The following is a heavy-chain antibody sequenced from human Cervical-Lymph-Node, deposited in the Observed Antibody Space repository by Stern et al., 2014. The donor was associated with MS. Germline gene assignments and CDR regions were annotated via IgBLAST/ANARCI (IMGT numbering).Heavy chain of an antibody. Sequence: VQLEESGAEVKKPGASVKVSCKASGYTFTNYYMHWVRQAPGHGLEWMGILNPSGGSTSHAQKFQGRVTMTRDTSTSTVYMELSSLRSEDTAVYYCAREVAGHRLGMMDVWGQGTTVTVSS. D-gene: IGHD6-19*01. V-gene: IGHV1-46*01. CDR3: AREVAGHRLGMMDV. CDR2: LNPSGGST. J-gene: IGHJ6*02. CDR1: GYTFTNYY.